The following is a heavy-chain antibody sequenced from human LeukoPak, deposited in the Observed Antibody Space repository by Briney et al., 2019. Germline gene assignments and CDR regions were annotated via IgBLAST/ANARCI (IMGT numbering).Heavy chain of an antibody. D-gene: IGHD6-13*01. CDR3: ARENLGIAAAGTLDY. J-gene: IGHJ4*02. Sequence: SETLSLTCTVSGGSISSSSYYWGWIRQPPGKGLEWIGSIYYSGSTYYNPSLKSRVTISVDTSKNQFSLKLSSVTAADTAVYYCARENLGIAAAGTLDYWGQGTLVTVSS. CDR2: IYYSGST. CDR1: GGSISSSSYY. V-gene: IGHV4-39*07.